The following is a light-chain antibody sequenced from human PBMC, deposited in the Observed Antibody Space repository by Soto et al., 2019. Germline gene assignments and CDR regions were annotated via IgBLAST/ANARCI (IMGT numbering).Light chain of an antibody. CDR3: QQRSRWPFT. J-gene: IGKJ3*01. CDR1: QNVASY. V-gene: IGKV3-11*01. Sequence: EIVLTQSPATLSLSPGESATLSCRASQNVASYLAWFQQKPGQPPRLLVYDVSTRATGIPARFSGSGSETDFTLTISSLDPEDFAFYYCQQRSRWPFTFXPGTKVDIK. CDR2: DVS.